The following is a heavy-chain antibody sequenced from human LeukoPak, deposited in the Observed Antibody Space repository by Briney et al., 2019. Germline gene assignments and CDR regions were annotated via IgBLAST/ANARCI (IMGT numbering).Heavy chain of an antibody. CDR1: GFTFSDFW. J-gene: IGHJ1*01. D-gene: IGHD3-22*01. V-gene: IGHV3-7*01. CDR3: ATYSSLNRREFQF. CDR2: IKEDGTEK. Sequence: GGSLRLSCAGSGFTFSDFWMTWVRQTPGKGLEWVANIKEDGTEKNLVDSVKGRFTISRDNTKNLLFLEMNSLRAEDTAVYYCATYSSLNRREFQFWGQGTLLTVSS.